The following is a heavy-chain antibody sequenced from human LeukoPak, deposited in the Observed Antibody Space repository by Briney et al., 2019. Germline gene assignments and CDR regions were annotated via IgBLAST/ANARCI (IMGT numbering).Heavy chain of an antibody. CDR2: ISASGDVT. D-gene: IGHD1-1*01. V-gene: IGHV3-23*01. J-gene: IGHJ3*02. CDR3: AKSLFTSATGTGRAFHI. Sequence: GESLKISCKGSGYSFTSYWIGWVRQMPGKGLEWVSAISASGDVTFHADSVRGRFTISRDNSKSTLFLQMNDLRVEDTAKFYCAKSLFTSATGTGRAFHIWGQGTMVSVSS. CDR1: GYSFTSYW.